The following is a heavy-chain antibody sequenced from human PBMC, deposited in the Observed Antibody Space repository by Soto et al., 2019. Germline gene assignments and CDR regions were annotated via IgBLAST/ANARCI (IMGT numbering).Heavy chain of an antibody. D-gene: IGHD5-18*01. J-gene: IGHJ5*02. V-gene: IGHV2-26*01. CDR3: ARAVDRAISDIWFDP. CDR2: IFSSDEK. Sequence: ESGPTLVNPTETLTLTCTVSGFSLSNAGMGVSWIRQPPGKALEWLAHIFSSDEKSYRTSLETRLTVSKDTSKSQVVLTITNMDPLDTATYYCARAVDRAISDIWFDPWGQGTQVTVSS. CDR1: GFSLSNAGMG.